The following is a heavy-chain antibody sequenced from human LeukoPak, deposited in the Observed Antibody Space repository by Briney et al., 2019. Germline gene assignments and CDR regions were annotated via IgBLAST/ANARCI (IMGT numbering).Heavy chain of an antibody. D-gene: IGHD1-26*01. CDR1: GGSFSGYY. CDR2: INHSGST. J-gene: IGHJ3*02. CDR3: ARNARPNSGSYYRSLGAFDI. V-gene: IGHV4-34*01. Sequence: SETLSLTCAVYGGSFSGYYWSWIRQPPGKGLEWIGEINHSGSTNYNPSLKSRVTISVDTSKNQFSLKLSSVTAADTAVYYCARNARPNSGSYYRSLGAFDIWGQGTMVTVSS.